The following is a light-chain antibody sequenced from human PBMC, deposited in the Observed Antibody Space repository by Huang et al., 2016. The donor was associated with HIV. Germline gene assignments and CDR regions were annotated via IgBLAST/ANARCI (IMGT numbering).Light chain of an antibody. Sequence: DIVMTQSPDSLAVSLGERATLNCKSSQSVLYSSNNKNYLAWYQQKPGQSPQLLIYWASTRESGVPDRFSGSGSVTDFTLTISSLQAEDVAVYYCQQYYTTPWTFGQGTKVEIK. CDR2: WAS. V-gene: IGKV4-1*01. CDR1: QSVLYSSNNKNY. J-gene: IGKJ1*01. CDR3: QQYYTTPWT.